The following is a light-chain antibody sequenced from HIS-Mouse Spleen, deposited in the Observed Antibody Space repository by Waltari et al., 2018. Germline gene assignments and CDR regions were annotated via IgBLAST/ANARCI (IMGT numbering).Light chain of an antibody. J-gene: IGLJ2*01. CDR2: EDS. V-gene: IGLV3-10*01. Sequence: SYELTQPPSVSVSTGQTARITCSGDALPNKYAYWYQQKSGHAPVLVIYEDSKRPSVIPERFSGSSSGTMATLTISGAQVEDEADYYCYSTDSSGNHRVFGGGTKLTVL. CDR1: ALPNKY. CDR3: YSTDSSGNHRV.